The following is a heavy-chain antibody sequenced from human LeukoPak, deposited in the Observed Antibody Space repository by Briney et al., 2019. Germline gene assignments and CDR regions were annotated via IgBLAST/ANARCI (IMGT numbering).Heavy chain of an antibody. V-gene: IGHV3-7*01. J-gene: IGHJ4*02. CDR1: GFVFSTYW. CDR2: INLDGTEE. CDR3: ASGRHDFLH. Sequence: GGSLRLSCAASGFVFSTYWMTWVRQAPGKGLEGVANINLDGTEEHYVDSSLKGRFTISRDNAKNSLDLQMTSLRVEDTAVYYCASGRHDFLHWGQGTLVTVSS. D-gene: IGHD3/OR15-3a*01.